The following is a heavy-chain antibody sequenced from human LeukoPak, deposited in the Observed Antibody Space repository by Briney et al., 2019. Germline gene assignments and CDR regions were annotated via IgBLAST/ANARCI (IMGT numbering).Heavy chain of an antibody. J-gene: IGHJ4*02. Sequence: GGSLGLSCAASGFTFSSYAMHWVRQAPGKGLEWVAVISYDGSNKYYADSVKGRFTISRDNSKNTLYLQMNSLRAEDTAVYYCARNVLDGGLISRRFLEWLFSPFDYWGQGTLVTVSS. V-gene: IGHV3-30*04. CDR3: ARNVLDGGLISRRFLEWLFSPFDY. D-gene: IGHD3-3*01. CDR2: ISYDGSNK. CDR1: GFTFSSYA.